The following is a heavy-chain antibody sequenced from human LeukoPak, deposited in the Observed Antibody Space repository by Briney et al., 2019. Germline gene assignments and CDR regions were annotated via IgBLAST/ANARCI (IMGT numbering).Heavy chain of an antibody. D-gene: IGHD1-1*01. CDR2: IKSKTDGGTT. J-gene: IGHJ4*02. CDR1: GFTFSNAW. V-gene: IGHV3-15*01. CDR3: TTDLADWTTALDY. Sequence: GGSLRLSCAASGFTFSNAWMSWVRQAPGKGLEWVGRIKSKTDGGTTDYAAPVKGRFTISRDDSKNTLYLQMNSLKTEDTAVYYCTTDLADWTTALDYWGQGTLVTVSS.